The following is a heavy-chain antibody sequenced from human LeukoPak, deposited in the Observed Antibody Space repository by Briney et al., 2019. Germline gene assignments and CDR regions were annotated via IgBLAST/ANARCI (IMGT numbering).Heavy chain of an antibody. J-gene: IGHJ4*02. CDR2: ISGSGGST. CDR3: AKVAGYSSSWYYFDY. CDR1: GFTFSSYS. D-gene: IGHD6-13*01. Sequence: GGSLRLSCAASGFTFSSYSMNWVRQAPGKGLEWVSAISGSGGSTYYADSVKGRFTISRDNSKNTLYLQMNSLRAEDTAVYYCAKVAGYSSSWYYFDYWGQGTLVTVSS. V-gene: IGHV3-23*01.